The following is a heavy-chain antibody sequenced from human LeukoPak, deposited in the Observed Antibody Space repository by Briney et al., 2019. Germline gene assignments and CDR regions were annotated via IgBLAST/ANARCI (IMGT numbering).Heavy chain of an antibody. CDR1: GLPFSTYA. V-gene: IGHV3-23*01. CDR3: ARPTYCTTTRCYRELDY. J-gene: IGHJ4*02. CDR2: ISGSDDGT. D-gene: IGHD2-2*01. Sequence: PGGSLRLSCVASGLPFSTYAMSWVRQSPGKGLEWVATISGSDDGTNYANSVKGRFTISRDNSKDTLYLQMNRLRVDDSAMYFCARPTYCTTTRCYRELDYWGQGTLVAVSS.